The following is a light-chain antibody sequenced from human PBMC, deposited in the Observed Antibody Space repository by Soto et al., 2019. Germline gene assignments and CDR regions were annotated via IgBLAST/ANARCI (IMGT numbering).Light chain of an antibody. J-gene: IGKJ1*01. CDR3: QQYGSSPT. V-gene: IGKV3-20*01. Sequence: EIVMTQSPATLSVSPGERVTLSCRASQSVSSSYLAWYQQKPGQAPRLLIYGASSRATGIPDRFSGSGSGTGFTLTISRLEPEDFAVYYCQQYGSSPTFGQGTKVDIK. CDR1: QSVSSSY. CDR2: GAS.